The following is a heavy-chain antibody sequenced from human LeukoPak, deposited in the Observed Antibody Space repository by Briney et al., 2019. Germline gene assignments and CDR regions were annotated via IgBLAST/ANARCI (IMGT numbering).Heavy chain of an antibody. J-gene: IGHJ6*03. D-gene: IGHD1-26*01. Sequence: GGSLRLSCAASGFTFSNYWMHWVRQAPGKGLVWVSRINSDGSSTSYADSVKGRFTISRDNAKNTLYMQMNSLRAEDTAVYYCARVSSGSYFGYYYYYMDVWGKGTTVTVSS. CDR2: INSDGSST. V-gene: IGHV3-74*01. CDR3: ARVSSGSYFGYYYYYMDV. CDR1: GFTFSNYW.